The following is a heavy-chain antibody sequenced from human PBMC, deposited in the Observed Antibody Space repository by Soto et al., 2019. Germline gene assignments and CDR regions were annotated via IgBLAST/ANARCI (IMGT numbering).Heavy chain of an antibody. D-gene: IGHD3-9*01. Sequence: PGGSLRLSCAASGFTFSSYAMSWVRQAPGEGLEWVSAISGSGGSTYYADSVKGRFTISRDNSKNTLYLQMNSLRAEDTAVYYRAKDRYYDILTGYYDGYWGQGTLVTVSS. J-gene: IGHJ4*02. V-gene: IGHV3-23*01. CDR1: GFTFSSYA. CDR2: ISGSGGST. CDR3: AKDRYYDILTGYYDGY.